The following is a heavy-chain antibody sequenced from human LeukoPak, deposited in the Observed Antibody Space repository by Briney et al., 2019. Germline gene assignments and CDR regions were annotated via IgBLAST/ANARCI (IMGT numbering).Heavy chain of an antibody. D-gene: IGHD1-14*01. V-gene: IGHV4-38-2*02. CDR1: GYSLSSGYY. J-gene: IGHJ5*02. CDR3: ARDNRGLHWFDP. CDR2: IYYTGNT. Sequence: PSETLSLTCAVSGYSLSSGYYWGWIRQPPGKGQEWIGSIYYTGNTYCNPSLKSRVTISVDTSKNQFSLKLSSVTAADTAVYYCARDNRGLHWFDPWGQGTLVTVSS.